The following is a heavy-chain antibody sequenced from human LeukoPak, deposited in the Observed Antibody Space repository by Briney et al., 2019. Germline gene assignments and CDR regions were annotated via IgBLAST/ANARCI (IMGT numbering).Heavy chain of an antibody. CDR2: ISSSSSFI. CDR1: GFTFSSYH. J-gene: IGHJ4*02. D-gene: IGHD2-21*02. CDR3: ARETGYCSGDCYYYFDL. V-gene: IGHV3-21*01. Sequence: PGGSLRLSCAVFGFTFSSYHMNWVRQAPGKGLEWVSYISSSSSFIKYADSVKGRFTISRDNAKNLLYLQMTRLSAEDTAVYYCARETGYCSGDCYYYFDLWGQGTLVTASS.